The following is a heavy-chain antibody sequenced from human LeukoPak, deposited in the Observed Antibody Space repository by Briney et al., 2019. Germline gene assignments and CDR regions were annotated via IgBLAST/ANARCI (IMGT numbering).Heavy chain of an antibody. D-gene: IGHD3-10*01. Sequence: SVKVSCKASGGTFSSYAISWVRQAPGQGLEWMGRIIPILGIANYAQKFQGRVTITADKSTSTAYMELSSLRSEDTAVYYCARGDGPYYYGSGSYIPFDYWGQGTLVTVSS. CDR3: ARGDGPYYYGSGSYIPFDY. CDR2: IIPILGIA. J-gene: IGHJ4*02. CDR1: GGTFSSYA. V-gene: IGHV1-69*04.